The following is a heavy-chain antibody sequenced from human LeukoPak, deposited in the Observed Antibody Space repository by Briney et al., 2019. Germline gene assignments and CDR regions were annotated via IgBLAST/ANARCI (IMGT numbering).Heavy chain of an antibody. CDR3: AKDPSPVPYCGGDCSLH. J-gene: IGHJ4*02. CDR2: ISSSSSSI. D-gene: IGHD2-21*02. CDR1: GFTFSSYS. Sequence: GGSLRLSCAASGFTFSSYSMNWVRQAPGKGLEWVSSISSSSSSIYYADSVKGRFTISRDNSKNTLYLQMNSLRAEDTAVYYCAKDPSPVPYCGGDCSLHWGQGTLVTVSS. V-gene: IGHV3-21*04.